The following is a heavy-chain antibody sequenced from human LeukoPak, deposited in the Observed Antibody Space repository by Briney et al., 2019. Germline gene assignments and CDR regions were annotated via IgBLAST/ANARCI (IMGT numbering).Heavy chain of an antibody. V-gene: IGHV1-3*01. CDR2: INAGNGNT. Sequence: LRASVKVSCKASGYTFTSYAMHWVRQAPGRRLEWMGWINAGNGNTKYSQKFQGRVTITRDTSASTAYMELSSLRSEDTAVYYCARSGRDIVVVPAALDYWGQGTLVTVSS. CDR1: GYTFTSYA. D-gene: IGHD2-2*01. J-gene: IGHJ4*02. CDR3: ARSGRDIVVVPAALDY.